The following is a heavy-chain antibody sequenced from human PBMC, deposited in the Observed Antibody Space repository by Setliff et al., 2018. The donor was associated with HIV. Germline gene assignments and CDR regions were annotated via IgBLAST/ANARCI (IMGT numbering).Heavy chain of an antibody. CDR1: GGSITNTNYY. CDR2: IYYSGNT. D-gene: IGHD6-13*01. Sequence: PSETLSLTCTVSGGSITNTNYYWGWIRQPPGKGLEWIGAIYYSGNTYYNPSLKSRVTMSVDTSKNQFSLNLRSVTAADTAVYSCAREDALTQQFDSWGQGTLVTVSS. J-gene: IGHJ4*02. V-gene: IGHV4-39*07. CDR3: AREDALTQQFDS.